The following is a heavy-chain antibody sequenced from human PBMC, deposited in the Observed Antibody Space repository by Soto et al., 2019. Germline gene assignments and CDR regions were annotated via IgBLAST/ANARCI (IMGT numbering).Heavy chain of an antibody. J-gene: IGHJ4*02. CDR1: GGSISSGDYY. CDR2: IYYSGST. D-gene: IGHD4-17*01. Sequence: QVHLQESGPGLVKPSQTLSLTCTVSGGSISSGDYYWSWIRQPPGKGLGWIGYIYYSGSTYYNPSLKSRVTISVNTSKNQFSLKLSSVTAADTAVYYCARALYGDLRFDYWGQGTLVTVSS. V-gene: IGHV4-30-4*01. CDR3: ARALYGDLRFDY.